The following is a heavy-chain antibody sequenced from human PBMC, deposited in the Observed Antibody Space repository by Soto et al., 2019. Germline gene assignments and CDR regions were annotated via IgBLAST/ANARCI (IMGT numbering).Heavy chain of an antibody. D-gene: IGHD2-2*02. J-gene: IGHJ5*02. CDR1: GYTLTELS. Sequence: ASVKVSCKVSGYTLTELSMHWVRQAPGKGLEWMGGFDPEDGETIYAQKFQGRVTMTEDTSTDTAYMELSSLRSEDTAVYYCAIRNWVVPAAISKNNWFDPWGQGTLVTVSS. V-gene: IGHV1-24*01. CDR3: AIRNWVVPAAISKNNWFDP. CDR2: FDPEDGET.